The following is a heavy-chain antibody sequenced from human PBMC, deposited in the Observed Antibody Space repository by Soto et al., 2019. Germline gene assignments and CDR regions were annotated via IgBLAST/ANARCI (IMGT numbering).Heavy chain of an antibody. V-gene: IGHV2-70*01. J-gene: IGHJ6*02. Sequence: SGLPQTNATQTLLTSGTYCVVSLSHAGMCVSWIRQPPGRALKWLALIDWDDDKYYSTSLKTRITISKHTSKNRVVLTMTDMDPVDTATYYCARSYTSLSHYQFYGMDVWGQGTTVTVSS. D-gene: IGHD2-2*01. CDR2: IDWDDDK. CDR3: ARSYTSLSHYQFYGMDV. CDR1: VVSLSHAGMC.